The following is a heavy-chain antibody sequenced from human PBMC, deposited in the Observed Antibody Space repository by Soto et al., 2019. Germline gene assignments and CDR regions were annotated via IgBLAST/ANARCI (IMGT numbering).Heavy chain of an antibody. CDR1: AYTFTSYY. CDR2: TNTSGAST. Sequence: ASEEVSCKESAYTFTSYYMHWARPTPGQGLQCIGKTNTSGASTRYAQKGQGRVTMNRHTSTRTVYMMLSSQRPEDASVYYCATRGGVVAADYNRSELWGQGALV. J-gene: IGHJ5*02. D-gene: IGHD2-15*01. V-gene: IGHV1-46*01. CDR3: ATRGGVVAADYNRSEL.